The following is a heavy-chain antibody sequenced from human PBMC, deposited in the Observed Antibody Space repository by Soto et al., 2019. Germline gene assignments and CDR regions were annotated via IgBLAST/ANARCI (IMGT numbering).Heavy chain of an antibody. V-gene: IGHV1-45*02. CDR3: AVGVYGDKTYYYYGMDV. Sequence: QMQLVQSGAEVKKTGSSVKVSCKASGYTFTYRYLHWVRQAPGQALEWMGWITPFNGNTNYAQKFQNRVTITRDRSMRTAYMELSSLRSEDTAMYYCAVGVYGDKTYYYYGMDVWGQGTTVTVSS. D-gene: IGHD4-17*01. CDR1: GYTFTYRY. J-gene: IGHJ6*02. CDR2: ITPFNGNT.